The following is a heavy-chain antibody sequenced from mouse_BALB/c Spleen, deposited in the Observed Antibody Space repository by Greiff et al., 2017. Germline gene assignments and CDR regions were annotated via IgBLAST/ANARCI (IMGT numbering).Heavy chain of an antibody. Sequence: QVQLQQSGAELVKPGASVKLSCKASGYTFTSSYMYWVKQRPGQGLEWIGEINPSNGGTNFNEKFKSKTTLTVDKSSSTAYMQLSSLTSEDSAVYYCTRCAHYYSSSYYFDYWGQGTTLTVSS. CDR1: GYTFTSSY. V-gene: IGHV1S81*02. D-gene: IGHD1-1*01. J-gene: IGHJ2*01. CDR2: INPSNGGT. CDR3: TRCAHYYSSSYYFDY.